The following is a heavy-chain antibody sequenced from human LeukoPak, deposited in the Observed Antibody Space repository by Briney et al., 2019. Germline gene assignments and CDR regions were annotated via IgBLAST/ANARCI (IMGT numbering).Heavy chain of an antibody. CDR1: GYSFTSYW. D-gene: IGHD2-15*01. J-gene: IGHJ4*02. CDR2: IYPGDSDT. CDR3: ARSPRILGFDY. V-gene: IGHV5-51*01. Sequence: GESLQISCKGSGYSFTSYWICWVRPMPGKGLEWMGIIYPGDSDTRYSPSFQGQVTISADKSISTAYLQWSSLKASDTAMYYCARSPRILGFDYWGQGTLVTVSS.